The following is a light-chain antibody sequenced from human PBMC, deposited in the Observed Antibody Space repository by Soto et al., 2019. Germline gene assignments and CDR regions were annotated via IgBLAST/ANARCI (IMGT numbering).Light chain of an antibody. Sequence: EIVMTQSPATLSVSPGERATLSCRASQSVNSKLAWYQQKPGQAPRLLIYDASTRATGIPARFSGSGSGTEFTLTISSLQSEDFAVYYCQQYNSWPETFGQGTKVDI. J-gene: IGKJ1*01. V-gene: IGKV3-15*01. CDR1: QSVNSK. CDR3: QQYNSWPET. CDR2: DAS.